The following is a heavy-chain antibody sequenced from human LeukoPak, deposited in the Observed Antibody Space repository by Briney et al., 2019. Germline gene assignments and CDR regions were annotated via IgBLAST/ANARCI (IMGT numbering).Heavy chain of an antibody. D-gene: IGHD7-27*01. CDR1: GYTFTSYG. CDR2: INPNSGGT. Sequence: PGASVKVSCTASGYTFTSYGISWVRQAPGQGLEWMGWINPNSGGTNYAQTFQGWVTMTRDTSISTAYMELSRLRSDDTAVYYCARGWGPAYYYYGMDVWGQGTTVTVSS. CDR3: ARGWGPAYYYYGMDV. V-gene: IGHV1-2*04. J-gene: IGHJ6*02.